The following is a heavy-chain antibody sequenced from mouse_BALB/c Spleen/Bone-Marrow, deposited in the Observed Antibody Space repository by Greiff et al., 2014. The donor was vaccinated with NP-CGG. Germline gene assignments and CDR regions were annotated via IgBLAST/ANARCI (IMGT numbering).Heavy chain of an antibody. D-gene: IGHD1-1*01. Sequence: EVQLVESGPEVVKPGASVKMSCKASGYTFTSYVLHWVKQKPGQGLEWIGYINPDNDGTKYNEKFKGKATLTSDKSSRTAYMELSSLTSEDSTVYYCARFGYYGSPYAMDYWGQGTSVTVSS. CDR3: ARFGYYGSPYAMDY. J-gene: IGHJ4*01. CDR1: GYTFTSYV. CDR2: INPDNDGT. V-gene: IGHV1-14*01.